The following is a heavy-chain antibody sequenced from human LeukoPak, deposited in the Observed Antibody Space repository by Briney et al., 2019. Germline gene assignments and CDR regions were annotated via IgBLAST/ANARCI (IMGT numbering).Heavy chain of an antibody. J-gene: IGHJ5*02. Sequence: SVKVSCKASGGTFSSYAISWVRRAPGQGLEWMGGIIPIFGTANYAQKFQGRVTITTDESTSTAYMELSSLRSEDTAVYYCARSYDFWSGYYGPWGQGTLVTVSS. CDR1: GGTFSSYA. CDR3: ARSYDFWSGYYGP. V-gene: IGHV1-69*05. CDR2: IIPIFGTA. D-gene: IGHD3-3*01.